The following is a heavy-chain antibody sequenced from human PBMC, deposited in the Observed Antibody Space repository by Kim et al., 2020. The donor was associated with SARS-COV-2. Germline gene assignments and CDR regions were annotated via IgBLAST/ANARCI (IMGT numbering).Heavy chain of an antibody. CDR2: IKQDGSEK. J-gene: IGHJ6*02. CDR1: GFTFSSYW. D-gene: IGHD6-13*01. V-gene: IGHV3-7*01. Sequence: GGSLRLSCAASGFTFSSYWMSWVRQAPGKGLEWVANIKQDGSEKYYVDSVKGRFTISRDNAKNSLYLQMNNLRAEDTAVYYCARDHPIAAAGTSWVYYYYGMDVWGHGTTVTVSS. CDR3: ARDHPIAAAGTSWVYYYYGMDV.